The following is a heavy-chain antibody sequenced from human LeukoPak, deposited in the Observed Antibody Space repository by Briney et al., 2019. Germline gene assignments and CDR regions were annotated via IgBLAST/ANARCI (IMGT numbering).Heavy chain of an antibody. CDR2: IIPIFGTA. V-gene: IGHV1-69*13. D-gene: IGHD3-3*01. J-gene: IGHJ3*02. CDR3: ARVSRLDFQLRHAFNI. Sequence: SVKVSCKASGVTFSSYAISWVRQAPGQGLEWMGGIIPIFGTANYAQKFQGRVTITADESTNTGYMELRSLRSDDTAVYYCARVSRLDFQLRHAFNIWGQGTLVTVSS. CDR1: GVTFSSYA.